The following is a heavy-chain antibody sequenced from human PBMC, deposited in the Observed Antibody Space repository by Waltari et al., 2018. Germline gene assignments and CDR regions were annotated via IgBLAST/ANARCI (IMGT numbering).Heavy chain of an antibody. V-gene: IGHV3-48*03. CDR1: GFTFSSYE. CDR2: ISSSGSTI. J-gene: IGHJ3*02. D-gene: IGHD1-26*01. CDR3: ARVRVGYSGSFFDI. Sequence: EVQLVESGGGLVQPGGSLRLSCAASGFTFSSYEMNWVRQAPGKGLEWVSYISSSGSTIYYADPVKGRFTISRDNAKNSLYLQMNSLRAEDTAVYYCARVRVGYSGSFFDIWGQGTMVTVSS.